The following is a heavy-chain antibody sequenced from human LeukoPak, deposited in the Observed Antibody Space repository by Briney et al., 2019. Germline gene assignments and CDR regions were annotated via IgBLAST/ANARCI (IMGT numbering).Heavy chain of an antibody. CDR2: ISGSGGST. CDR3: AKEGGYCSSTSCYALGNDAFDI. Sequence: GGSLRLSCAASGFTFSSYGMSWVRQAPGKGLEWVSAISGSGGSTYYADSVKGRFTISRDNSKNTLYLQMNSLRAEDTAVYYCAKEGGYCSSTSCYALGNDAFDIWGQGTMVTVSS. D-gene: IGHD2-2*01. V-gene: IGHV3-23*01. J-gene: IGHJ3*02. CDR1: GFTFSSYG.